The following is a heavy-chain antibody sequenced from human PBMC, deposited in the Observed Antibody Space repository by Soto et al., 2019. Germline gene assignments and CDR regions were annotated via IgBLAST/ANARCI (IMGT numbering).Heavy chain of an antibody. CDR3: ARGDIESSGWSFDY. Sequence: ASGPTLVNPTETLTLTCTVSGFSLSNARMGVSWIRQPPGKALEWLAHIFSNDEKSYSTSLKSRLTISKDTSKSQVVLTMTNMDPVDTATYYCARGDIESSGWSFDYWGQGTLVTVSS. V-gene: IGHV2-26*01. CDR1: GFSLSNARMG. D-gene: IGHD6-19*01. J-gene: IGHJ4*02. CDR2: IFSNDEK.